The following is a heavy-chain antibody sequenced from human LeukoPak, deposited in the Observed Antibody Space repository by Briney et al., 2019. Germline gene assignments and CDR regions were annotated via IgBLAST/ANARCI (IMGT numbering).Heavy chain of an antibody. CDR2: SSGSGGGT. V-gene: IGHV3-23*01. J-gene: IGHJ4*02. D-gene: IGHD3-22*01. CDR1: GFTFSIYA. Sequence: GGSLRLSCAASGFTFSIYAMSWVRQAPGKGLEWVSGSSGSGGGTFYTDSVKGRFTISRDNSENTLYLQMNSLRAEDTALYYCATERGITMIVVAPDFDYWGQGTLVTVSS. CDR3: ATERGITMIVVAPDFDY.